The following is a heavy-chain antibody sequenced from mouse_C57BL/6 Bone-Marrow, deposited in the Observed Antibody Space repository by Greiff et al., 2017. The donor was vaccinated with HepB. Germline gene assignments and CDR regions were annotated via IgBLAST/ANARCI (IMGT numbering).Heavy chain of an antibody. Sequence: EVQLQQSGPVLVKPGASVKMSCKASGYTFTDYYMNWVKQSHGKSLEWIGVINPYNGGTSYNQKFKGKATLTVDKSSSTAYMELNSLTSEDSAVYYCSIYYYGSSEEGYAMDYWGQGTSVTVSS. D-gene: IGHD1-1*01. V-gene: IGHV1-19*01. CDR2: INPYNGGT. CDR1: GYTFTDYY. CDR3: SIYYYGSSEEGYAMDY. J-gene: IGHJ4*01.